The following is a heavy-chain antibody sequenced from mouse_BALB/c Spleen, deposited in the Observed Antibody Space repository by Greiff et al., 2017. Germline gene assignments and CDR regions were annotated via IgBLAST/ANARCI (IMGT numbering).Heavy chain of an antibody. J-gene: IGHJ2*01. Sequence: EVNVVESGGGLVKPGGSLKLSCAASGFTFSSYAMSWVRQTPEKRLEWVASISSGGSTYYPDSVKGRFTISRDNARNILYLQMSSLRSEDTAMYYCAREGITTVVAPDYWGQGTTLTVSS. V-gene: IGHV5-6-5*01. CDR1: GFTFSSYA. D-gene: IGHD1-1*01. CDR3: AREGITTVVAPDY. CDR2: ISSGGST.